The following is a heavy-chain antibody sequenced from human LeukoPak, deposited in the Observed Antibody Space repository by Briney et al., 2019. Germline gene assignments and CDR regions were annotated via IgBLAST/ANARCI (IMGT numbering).Heavy chain of an antibody. CDR3: ARVVDTAMDPPYFDY. CDR1: GGSFSGYY. CDR2: INHSGST. J-gene: IGHJ4*02. D-gene: IGHD5-18*01. Sequence: SETLSLTCAVYGGSFSGYYWSWIRQPPGKGLEWIGEINHSGSTNYNPSLKSRVTISVDTSKNQFSLKLSSVTAADTAVYYCARVVDTAMDPPYFDYWGQGTLVTVSS. V-gene: IGHV4-34*01.